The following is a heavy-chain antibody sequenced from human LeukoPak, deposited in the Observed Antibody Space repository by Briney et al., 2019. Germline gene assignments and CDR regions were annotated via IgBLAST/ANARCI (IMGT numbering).Heavy chain of an antibody. CDR2: IRSKANGGTT. J-gene: IGHJ5*02. CDR3: AGVSTGTFDP. CDR1: GFTFGDYA. Sequence: GRSLTLSCTASGFTFGDYATSWVRQAPGKGLEWVGFIRSKANGGTTQYAASVKGRFTISRDDSKSIAYMQMNSLKTEDTAVYYCAGVSTGTFDPWGQGTLVTVSS. D-gene: IGHD1-1*01. V-gene: IGHV3-49*04.